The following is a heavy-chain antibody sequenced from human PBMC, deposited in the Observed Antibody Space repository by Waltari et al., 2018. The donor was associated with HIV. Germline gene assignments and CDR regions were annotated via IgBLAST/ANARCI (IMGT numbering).Heavy chain of an antibody. J-gene: IGHJ3*02. D-gene: IGHD2-15*01. CDR2: ISWNSGSI. Sequence: EVQLVESGGGLVQPGRSLRLSCAASGFTLDDYAMHWVRHGPGKGLEWVSGISWNSGSIGYVDSVKGRFTISRDNAKNSLYMQMNSLRPEDTALYYCAKESHGGFDIWGQGTMVTVSS. CDR1: GFTLDDYA. V-gene: IGHV3-9*01. CDR3: AKESHGGFDI.